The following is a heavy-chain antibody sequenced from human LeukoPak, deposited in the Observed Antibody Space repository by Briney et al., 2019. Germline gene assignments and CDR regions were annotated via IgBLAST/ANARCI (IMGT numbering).Heavy chain of an antibody. CDR1: GFTFSSYA. CDR3: ARDRIVVVPAALLDY. D-gene: IGHD2-2*02. CDR2: ISYDGSNK. Sequence: GGSLRLSCAASGFTFSSYAMHWVRQAPGKGLEWVAVISYDGSNKYYADSVKGRFTISRDNSMNTLYLQMNSLRAEDTAVYYCARDRIVVVPAALLDYWGQGTLVTVSS. V-gene: IGHV3-30*04. J-gene: IGHJ4*02.